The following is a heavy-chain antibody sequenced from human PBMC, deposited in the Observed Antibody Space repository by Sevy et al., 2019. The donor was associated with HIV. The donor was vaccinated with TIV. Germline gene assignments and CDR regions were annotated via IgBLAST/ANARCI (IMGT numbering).Heavy chain of an antibody. CDR3: ARGRGVGI. CDR2: INHSGST. CDR1: GGSFSGYY. J-gene: IGHJ3*02. Sequence: SETLSVTCAVYGGSFSGYYWSWIRQPPGKGLEWIGEINHSGSTNYNPSLKSRVTISVDTSKNQFSLKLSSVTAADTAVYYCARGRGVGIWGQGTMVTVSS. D-gene: IGHD3-10*01. V-gene: IGHV4-34*01.